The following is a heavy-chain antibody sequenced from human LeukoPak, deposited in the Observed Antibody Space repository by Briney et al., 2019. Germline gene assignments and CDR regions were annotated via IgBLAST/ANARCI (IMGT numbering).Heavy chain of an antibody. CDR3: ARGGIQVSGIDEFDY. CDR2: IGIRGDT. CDR1: GFTFIDYD. V-gene: IGHV3-13*01. J-gene: IGHJ4*02. D-gene: IGHD6-19*01. Sequence: PGGSLRLSCAASGFTFIDYDMHWVRQVIGKGLEWASAIGIRGDTHYSGSVKGRFTISRENAESSLYLQMNSLRAEDTAVYYCARGGIQVSGIDEFDYWGQGTLVTVSS.